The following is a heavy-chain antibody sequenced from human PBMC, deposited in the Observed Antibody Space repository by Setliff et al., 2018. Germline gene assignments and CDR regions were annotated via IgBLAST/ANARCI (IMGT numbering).Heavy chain of an antibody. D-gene: IGHD2-15*01. V-gene: IGHV4-38-2*02. Sequence: SETLSLTCTVSGYSISSGYYWGWIRQPPGKGLEWIGSIYYSGNSNYDTNYNPSLKGRVTILSDTSKNQFSLILSSVTAADTAVYYCASERESASRQTYFDSWGQGTLVTV. CDR2: IYYSGNSNYDT. CDR3: ASERESASRQTYFDS. J-gene: IGHJ4*02. CDR1: GYSISSGYY.